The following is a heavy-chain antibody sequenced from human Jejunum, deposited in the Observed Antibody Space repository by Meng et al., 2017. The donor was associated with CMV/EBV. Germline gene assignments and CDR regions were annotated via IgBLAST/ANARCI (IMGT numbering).Heavy chain of an antibody. Sequence: SCAASGFAFDRYVMTWVRQAPGKGLEWVSSISGSGGATYYADSVKGRFTVSRDNSKNTLFLLMNNLRAEDTAMYYCATWSAYYVYWGQGTVVTVSS. D-gene: IGHD3-3*01. J-gene: IGHJ4*02. V-gene: IGHV3-23*01. CDR1: GFAFDRYV. CDR3: ATWSAYYVY. CDR2: ISGSGGAT.